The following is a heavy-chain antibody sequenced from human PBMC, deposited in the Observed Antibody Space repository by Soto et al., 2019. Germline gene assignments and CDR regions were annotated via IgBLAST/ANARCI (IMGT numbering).Heavy chain of an antibody. Sequence: GGSLRLSCAASGFTFSSYAMGWVRQAPGKGLEWVSAISGSGGSTYYADSVKGRLTISRDNSKNTLYLQMNSLRAEDTAVYYCAKDTSIAARGFDYWGQGTLVTVSS. CDR2: ISGSGGST. D-gene: IGHD6-6*01. J-gene: IGHJ4*02. V-gene: IGHV3-23*01. CDR1: GFTFSSYA. CDR3: AKDTSIAARGFDY.